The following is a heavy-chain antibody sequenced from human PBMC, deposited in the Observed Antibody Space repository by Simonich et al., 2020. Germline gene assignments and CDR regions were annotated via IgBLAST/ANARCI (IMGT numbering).Heavy chain of an antibody. J-gene: IGHJ4*02. CDR1: GGSISSSSHY. D-gene: IGHD2-8*01. Sequence: QLQLQESGPGLVKPSETLSLTCTVSGGSISSSSHYWGWIRQPPGKGLEWIGSIYYSGSTYYNPSLKSRVTISVDTSKNQFSLKLSSVTAADTAVYYCARQRVLMVYAIDYWGQGTLVTVSS. CDR3: ARQRVLMVYAIDY. V-gene: IGHV4-39*01. CDR2: IYYSGST.